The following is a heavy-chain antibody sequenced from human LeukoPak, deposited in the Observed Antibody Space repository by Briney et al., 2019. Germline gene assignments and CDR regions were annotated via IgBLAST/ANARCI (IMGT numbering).Heavy chain of an antibody. J-gene: IGHJ4*02. CDR2: INSDGSST. Sequence: PGRSLRLSCAASGFTFSSYWMHWVRQAPGKGLVWVSRINSDGSSTSYADSVKGRFTISRDNAKNTLYLQMNSLRAEDTAVYYCARALTVADYYFDYWGQGTLVTVSS. D-gene: IGHD6-19*01. V-gene: IGHV3-74*01. CDR1: GFTFSSYW. CDR3: ARALTVADYYFDY.